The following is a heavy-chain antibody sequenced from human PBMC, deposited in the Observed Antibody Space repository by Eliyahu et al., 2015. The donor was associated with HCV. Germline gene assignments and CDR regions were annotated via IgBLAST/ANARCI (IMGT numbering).Heavy chain of an antibody. V-gene: IGHV3-21*01. J-gene: IGHJ4*02. Sequence: EVQLVESGGGLVKPGGSLRLSCXASGXTFSSYSMNWVRQAPGKGLEWVSSISSSSSYIYYADSVKGRFTISRDNAKNSLYLQMNSLRAEDTAVYYCARANEAAMVNYFDYWGQGTLVTVSS. CDR3: ARANEAAMVNYFDY. CDR1: GXTFSSYS. D-gene: IGHD5-18*01. CDR2: ISSSSSYI.